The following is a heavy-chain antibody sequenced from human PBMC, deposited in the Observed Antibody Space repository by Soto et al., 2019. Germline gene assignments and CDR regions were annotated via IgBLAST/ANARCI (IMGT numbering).Heavy chain of an antibody. D-gene: IGHD2-15*01. CDR3: VRTPTSPRRFDS. CDR2: IYYSGLT. CDR1: GGSVSSGRYY. Sequence: QVQLQESGPGLVKPSETLSLTCTVSGGSVSSGRYYWSWIRQPPGKGLEWIGYIYYSGLTHYSPSLKSRVAISIDTSKNQFSLILSSVTAADTAVYYCVRTPTSPRRFDSWGQGTLLTVSS. J-gene: IGHJ5*01. V-gene: IGHV4-61*01.